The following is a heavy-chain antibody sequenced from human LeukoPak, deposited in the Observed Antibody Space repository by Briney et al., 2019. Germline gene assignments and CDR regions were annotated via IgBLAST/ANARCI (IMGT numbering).Heavy chain of an antibody. CDR2: LYTSGST. CDR3: AREVTYCSSTSCYYFDY. J-gene: IGHJ4*02. D-gene: IGHD2-2*01. CDR1: GDSISSYY. V-gene: IGHV4-4*07. Sequence: PSETLSLTCNVSGDSISSYYWSWIRQPAGKGLEWIGRLYTSGSTNHNPSLKSRITMSVDTSKNQFSLKLSSVTAADTAVYYCAREVTYCSSTSCYYFDYWGQGTLVTVSS.